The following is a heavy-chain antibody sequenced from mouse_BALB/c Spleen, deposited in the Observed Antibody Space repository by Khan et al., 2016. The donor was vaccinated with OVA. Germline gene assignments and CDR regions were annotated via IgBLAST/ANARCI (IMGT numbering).Heavy chain of an antibody. CDR2: ISSDSYTI. J-gene: IGHJ3*01. CDR1: GLTFCSFG. V-gene: IGHV5-17*02. Sequence: EVKLVESGGGLVQPGGSRKLSCAASGLTFCSFGMHWVRQAPEKGLEWVAYISSDSYTIYYADTVKGRFNISRDNPRKTLFLQMTSLGSEDTAMYYCARGNWAWFAYWGQGTLVTVSA. CDR3: ARGNWAWFAY. D-gene: IGHD4-1*01.